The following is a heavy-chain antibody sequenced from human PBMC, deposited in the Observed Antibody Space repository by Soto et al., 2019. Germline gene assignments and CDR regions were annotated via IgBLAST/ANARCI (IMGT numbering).Heavy chain of an antibody. D-gene: IGHD3-22*01. CDR3: ARYSSGWPGNGMDV. CDR2: VYYTGST. Sequence: ATPLLTCTVSNGCISNYFWSWIRATPGRGLEWIGYVYYTGSTSYNPSLKSRVTMSVDTSRKQFSLKLSSVTAADTVVYYCARYSSGWPGNGMDVWGQGTTVTVSS. V-gene: IGHV4-59*01. J-gene: IGHJ6*02. CDR1: NGCISNYF.